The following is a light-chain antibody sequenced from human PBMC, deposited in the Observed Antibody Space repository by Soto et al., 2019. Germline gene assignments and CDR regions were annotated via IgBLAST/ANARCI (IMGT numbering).Light chain of an antibody. J-gene: IGKJ5*01. CDR3: QQRSNWIT. Sequence: EIGMTKSPATLPVSPGERATLSRRASQSVSTYLAWYQQKPGQAPRLLIYDASNRATGIPARFSGSGSGTDFTLTISSLEPEDFAVYYCQQRSNWITFGQGTRLEI. V-gene: IGKV3-11*01. CDR2: DAS. CDR1: QSVSTY.